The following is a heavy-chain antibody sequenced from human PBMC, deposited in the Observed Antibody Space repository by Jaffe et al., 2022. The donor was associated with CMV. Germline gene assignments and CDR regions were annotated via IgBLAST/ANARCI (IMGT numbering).Heavy chain of an antibody. Sequence: QVQLVQSGAEVKKPGASVKVSCKASGYTFTSYAMHWVRQAPGQRLEWMGWINAGNGNTKYSQKFQGRVTITRDTSASTAYMELSSLRSEDTAVYYCARDQSDFWSGYVNYYFDYWGQGTLVTVSS. CDR3: ARDQSDFWSGYVNYYFDY. J-gene: IGHJ4*02. CDR1: GYTFTSYA. V-gene: IGHV1-3*01. D-gene: IGHD3-3*01. CDR2: INAGNGNT.